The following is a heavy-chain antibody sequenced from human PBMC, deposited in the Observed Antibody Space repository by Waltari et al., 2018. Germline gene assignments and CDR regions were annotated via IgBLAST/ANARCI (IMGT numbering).Heavy chain of an antibody. Sequence: QVQLVESGGGVVQPGRSLRLSCAASGFTVSIYGVYWGRRAPGKGLEWVAVIWYDGSNKYSADSVKGRFTISRDNSKNTLYLQMNILRAEDTAVYYCARPYCGGDCYSDAFDIWGQGTMVTVSS. D-gene: IGHD2-21*01. CDR2: IWYDGSNK. J-gene: IGHJ3*02. CDR1: GFTVSIYG. CDR3: ARPYCGGDCYSDAFDI. V-gene: IGHV3-33*01.